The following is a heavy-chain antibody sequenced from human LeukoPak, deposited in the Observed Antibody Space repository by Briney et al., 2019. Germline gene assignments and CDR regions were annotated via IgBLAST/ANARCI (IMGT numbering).Heavy chain of an antibody. CDR3: ARDLSGWYS. J-gene: IGHJ4*02. Sequence: SVKVSCKASGGTFSSYAISWVRQAPGQGLEWMGRIIPILGIANYAQKFQGRVTNTADKSTSTAYMELSSLRSEDTAVYYCARDLSGWYSWGQGTLVTVSS. CDR2: IIPILGIA. D-gene: IGHD6-19*01. V-gene: IGHV1-69*04. CDR1: GGTFSSYA.